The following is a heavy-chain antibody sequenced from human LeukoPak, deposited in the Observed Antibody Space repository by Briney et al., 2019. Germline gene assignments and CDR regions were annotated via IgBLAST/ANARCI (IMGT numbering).Heavy chain of an antibody. CDR1: GGSISSYY. D-gene: IGHD6-19*01. CDR3: TKATKWLAFDD. Sequence: SETLSLTCTVSGGSISSYYWSWVRQPPGKGLEWIGYIYTGGTTNYNPSLKSGVTISIDTSKNQLSLHLASVTAADTAVYYCTKATKWLAFDDWGRGTLVTVSS. J-gene: IGHJ4*02. CDR2: IYTGGTT. V-gene: IGHV4-59*01.